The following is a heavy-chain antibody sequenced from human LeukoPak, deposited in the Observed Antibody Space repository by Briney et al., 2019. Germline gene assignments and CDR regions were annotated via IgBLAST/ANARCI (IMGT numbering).Heavy chain of an antibody. CDR3: AKDAGVDIVVAPAHGMDV. CDR1: GFTFSSYA. D-gene: IGHD2-2*01. V-gene: IGHV3-23*01. CDR2: ISGSGGST. Sequence: AGGSLRLSCAASGFTFSSYAMSWVRQAPGKGLEWVSGISGSGGSTYYADSVKGRFTISRDYSKNTLYLQMNSLRAEDTAVYYCAKDAGVDIVVAPAHGMDVWGQGTTVSVSS. J-gene: IGHJ6*02.